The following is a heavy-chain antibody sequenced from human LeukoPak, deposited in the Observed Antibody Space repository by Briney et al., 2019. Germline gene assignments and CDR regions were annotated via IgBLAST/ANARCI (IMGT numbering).Heavy chain of an antibody. J-gene: IGHJ4*02. Sequence: PGGSLRLSCAASGFTFSSYSMNWVRQAPGKGLEWVSSISSSSSYIYYADSVKGRFTISRDNAKNSLYLQMNSLRAEDTAVYYCAREYSSSWYDPGDYWGQGTLVTVSS. CDR3: AREYSSSWYDPGDY. CDR1: GFTFSSYS. CDR2: ISSSSSYI. D-gene: IGHD6-13*01. V-gene: IGHV3-21*01.